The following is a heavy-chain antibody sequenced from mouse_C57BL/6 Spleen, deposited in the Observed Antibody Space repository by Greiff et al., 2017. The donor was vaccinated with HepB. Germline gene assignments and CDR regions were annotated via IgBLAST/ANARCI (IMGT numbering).Heavy chain of an antibody. J-gene: IGHJ4*01. Sequence: EVQLQESEGGLVQPGSSMKLSCTASGFTFSDYYMAWVRQVPEKGLEWVANINYDGSSTYYLDSLKSRFIISRDNAKNILYLQMSSLKSEDTATYYCARETHYYGSTYYAMDYWGQGTSVTVSS. CDR2: INYDGSST. D-gene: IGHD1-1*01. CDR3: ARETHYYGSTYYAMDY. V-gene: IGHV5-16*01. CDR1: GFTFSDYY.